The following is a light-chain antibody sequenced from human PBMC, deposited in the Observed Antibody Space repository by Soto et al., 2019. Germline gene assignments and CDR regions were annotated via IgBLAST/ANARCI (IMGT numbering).Light chain of an antibody. V-gene: IGLV2-14*01. CDR1: SSDIGNSNY. J-gene: IGLJ1*01. CDR2: DVN. CDR3: SSYTSSSLLYV. Sequence: QSALTQPASVSGSPGQSITISCTGTSSDIGNSNYVSWYQKHPGKAPKLIIYDVNNRPSGISNRFSGSKSASTASLTISGLQAEDEADYYCSSYTSSSLLYVFGTGTKLTVL.